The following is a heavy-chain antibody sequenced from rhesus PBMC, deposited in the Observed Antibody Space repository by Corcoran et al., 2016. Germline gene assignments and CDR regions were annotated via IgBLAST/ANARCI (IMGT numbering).Heavy chain of an antibody. D-gene: IGHD1-38*01. CDR2: ISCTSEST. CDR3: ARLRGGATPGTPDY. J-gene: IGHJ4*01. CDR1: GYSISIGYY. Sequence: QVQLQELGPGLVTPSATLSLTCAVSGYSISIGYYWGWIRQPPGKGLDYIGCISCTSESTYYNPSLESRVTVSKDTSENHFSLTRNSVTAADTAVYYCARLRGGATPGTPDYWGQGVLVTVSS. V-gene: IGHV4-99*01.